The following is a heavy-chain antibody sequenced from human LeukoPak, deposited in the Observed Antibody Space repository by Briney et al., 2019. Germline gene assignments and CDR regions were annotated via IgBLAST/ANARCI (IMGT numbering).Heavy chain of an antibody. J-gene: IGHJ4*02. CDR3: ARLRGNYFPDY. V-gene: IGHV4-59*01. CDR1: GGSLSGYY. CDR2: IYYSGST. Sequence: PSETLSLTCTVSGGSLSGYYWTWIRQSPGKGLEWIAYIYYSGSTNYNPSLKSRVTISVDTSKNQFSLRLGSVTAADTAVYYCARLRGNYFPDYWGQGTLVTVSS. D-gene: IGHD4-11*01.